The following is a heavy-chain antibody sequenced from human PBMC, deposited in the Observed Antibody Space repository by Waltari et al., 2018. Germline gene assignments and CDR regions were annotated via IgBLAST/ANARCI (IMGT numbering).Heavy chain of an antibody. V-gene: IGHV4-30-4*01. CDR3: ARSIIRYMDV. Sequence: QVQLQESGPGLIKPSQALSLTCTVSGASVGTGDVYWTWIHQPPGKGLEWLGYAYSSGTPYYNPSLGSRLTISLDVSRNAFSLKVNSVTAADTAVYYCARSIIRYMDVWGEGTSVTVSS. CDR1: GASVGTGDVY. CDR2: AYSSGTP. D-gene: IGHD6-6*01. J-gene: IGHJ6*03.